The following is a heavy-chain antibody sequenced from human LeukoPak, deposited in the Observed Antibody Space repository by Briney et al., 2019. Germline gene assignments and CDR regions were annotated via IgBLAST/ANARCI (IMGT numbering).Heavy chain of an antibody. J-gene: IGHJ4*02. D-gene: IGHD2-15*01. Sequence: GGSLRLSCAASGFTFDDYGMSWVCQAPGKGLEWVSGIDWNGGSTGYADSVKGRFTISRDNAKNSLYLQTNSLRAEDTALYYCARVGGYCSGGSCLPLDLGQGTLVTVSS. CDR3: ARVGGYCSGGSCLPLD. CDR1: GFTFDDYG. CDR2: IDWNGGST. V-gene: IGHV3-20*04.